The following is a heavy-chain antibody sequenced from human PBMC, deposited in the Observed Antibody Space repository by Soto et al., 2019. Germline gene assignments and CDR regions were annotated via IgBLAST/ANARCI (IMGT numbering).Heavy chain of an antibody. CDR2: ISYDGSNK. J-gene: IGHJ5*02. V-gene: IGHV3-30*18. CDR3: AKDGYSSGSTPRGDWFDP. D-gene: IGHD6-19*01. CDR1: GFTFSSYG. Sequence: PGGSLRLSCAASGFTFSSYGMHWVRQAPGKGLEWVAVISYDGSNKYYADSEKGRFTISRDNSKNTLYLQMNSLRAEDTAVYYCAKDGYSSGSTPRGDWFDPWGQGTLVTVSS.